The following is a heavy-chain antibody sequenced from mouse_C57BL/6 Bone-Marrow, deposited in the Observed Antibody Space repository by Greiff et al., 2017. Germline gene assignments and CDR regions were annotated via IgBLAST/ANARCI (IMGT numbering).Heavy chain of an antibody. CDR2: INPGSGGT. CDR1: GYAFTNYL. CDR3: ARSAVVAKEDYFDY. V-gene: IGHV1-54*01. Sequence: QVQLQQSGAELVRPGPSVKVSCKASGYAFTNYLIEWVKQRPGQGLEWIGVINPGSGGTNYNEKFKGKATLTADKSSSTAYMQLSSLTSEDSAVYFCARSAVVAKEDYFDYWGQGTTLTVSS. D-gene: IGHD1-1*01. J-gene: IGHJ2*01.